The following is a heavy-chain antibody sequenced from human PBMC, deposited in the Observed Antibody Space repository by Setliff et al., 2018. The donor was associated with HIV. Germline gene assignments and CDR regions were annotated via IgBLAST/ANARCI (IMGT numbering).Heavy chain of an antibody. D-gene: IGHD3-10*01. Sequence: LSLTCTVSGGSISSGGYYWSWIRQHPGKGLEWIGYIYYSGSTYYNPSLKSRVTISVDTSKNQFSLKLSSVTAADTAMYYCARWDDSSGSYFGAGSPWYFDLWGRGTLVTVS. CDR1: GGSISSGGYY. CDR2: IYYSGST. V-gene: IGHV4-31*03. CDR3: ARWDDSSGSYFGAGSPWYFDL. J-gene: IGHJ2*01.